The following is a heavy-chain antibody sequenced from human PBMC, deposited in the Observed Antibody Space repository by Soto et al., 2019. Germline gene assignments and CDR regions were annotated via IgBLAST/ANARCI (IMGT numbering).Heavy chain of an antibody. CDR1: GFPFSSYS. J-gene: IGHJ4*02. CDR3: AKEGVARNIVVVTAAPRHFDY. V-gene: IGHV3-23*01. Sequence: PGGSLRLSCAASGFPFSSYSMSWVRQAPGKGLECVSAISGSGGSTYYADSVKGRVTISRDKSKNTLYRQMNSLRAEDTAVYYCAKEGVARNIVVVTAAPRHFDYWGQGTLVTVSS. D-gene: IGHD2-21*02. CDR2: ISGSGGST.